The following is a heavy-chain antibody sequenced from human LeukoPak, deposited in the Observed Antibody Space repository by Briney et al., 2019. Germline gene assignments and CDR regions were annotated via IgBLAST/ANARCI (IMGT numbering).Heavy chain of an antibody. CDR1: GFTFSSYA. CDR2: ISGSGGST. D-gene: IGHD6-13*01. J-gene: IGHJ5*02. V-gene: IGHV3-23*01. CDR3: AKNRMFTGSWYGGFDP. Sequence: GGSLRLSCAASGFTFSSYAMSWVRQAPGKGLEWVSAISGSGGSTYYADPVKGRFTISRDNSKTTLYLQMNSLKAEDTAVYYCAKNRMFTGSWYGGFDPWGQGTLVTVSS.